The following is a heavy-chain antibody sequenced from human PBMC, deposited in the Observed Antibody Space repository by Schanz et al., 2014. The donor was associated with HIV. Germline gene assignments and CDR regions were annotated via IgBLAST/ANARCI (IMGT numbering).Heavy chain of an antibody. CDR2: MNPAGGNT. D-gene: IGHD3-16*01. CDR3: LSXTYFYYDKKGAWLNWYFDF. V-gene: IGHV1-8*02. CDR1: GYTFSDYA. J-gene: IGHJ2*01. Sequence: QVQLVQSGAEVTEPGASVKVSCEASGYTFSDYAINWVRQAPGQGLEWMGWMNPAGGNTSIAEKFLGRLSLTRFTYYLPSSISLLLLRSEDTAVSYSLSXTYFYYDKKGAWLNWYFDFWGRGTLVAVSS.